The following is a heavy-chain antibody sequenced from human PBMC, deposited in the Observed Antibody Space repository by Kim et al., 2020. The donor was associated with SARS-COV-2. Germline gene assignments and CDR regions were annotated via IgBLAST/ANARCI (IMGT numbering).Heavy chain of an antibody. D-gene: IGHD6-13*01. V-gene: IGHV4-34*01. J-gene: IGHJ4*02. CDR3: ARGGGRSSWYSY. Sequence: NSNPSLTSRVTISVDTSKNQFSLKLSSVTAADTAVYYCARGGGRSSWYSYWGQGTLVTVSS.